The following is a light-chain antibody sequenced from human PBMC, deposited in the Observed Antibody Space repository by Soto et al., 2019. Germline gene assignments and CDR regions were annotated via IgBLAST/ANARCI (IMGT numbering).Light chain of an antibody. J-gene: IGKJ4*02. CDR2: GAS. CDR1: QSISNY. CDR3: QQSYSSPLT. V-gene: IGKV1-39*01. Sequence: DLQLTQSPSSLSASVGDRATITCRASQSISNYLNWYQHQPGRAPKLLIYGASTLQGGVPVRFSGSGSGTEFTLTISSLQPGDFATYYCQQSYSSPLTFGGGTKLEIK.